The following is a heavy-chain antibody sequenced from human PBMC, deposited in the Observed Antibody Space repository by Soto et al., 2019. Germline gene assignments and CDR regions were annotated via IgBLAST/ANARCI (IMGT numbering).Heavy chain of an antibody. CDR1: GGPLTTYF. CDR3: ARDQVPAALFGWFDP. D-gene: IGHD2-2*01. J-gene: IGHJ5*02. CDR2: IYYSGST. Sequence: PSETLSLTCNVSGGPLTTYFWSWIRQPPGKGLEWIGYIYYSGSTNYNPSLKSRVTISVDTSKNQFSLKLSPVTAADTAVYYCARDQVPAALFGWFDPWGQGTLVTVSS. V-gene: IGHV4-59*01.